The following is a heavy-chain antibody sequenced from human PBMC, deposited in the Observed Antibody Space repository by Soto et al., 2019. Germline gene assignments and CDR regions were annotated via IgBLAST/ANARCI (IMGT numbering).Heavy chain of an antibody. V-gene: IGHV4-31*03. J-gene: IGHJ5*02. CDR3: ARGSFSSSSSWFDP. Sequence: LSLTCTVSGGSISSGGYYWSWIRQHPGKGLEWIGYIYYSGRTYYNPSLHSRVSIAVDTTENQFSLKLTSVTAADTSVYYCARGSFSSSSSWFDPWGRGXLVTVSS. CDR1: GGSISSGGYY. D-gene: IGHD6-6*01. CDR2: IYYSGRT.